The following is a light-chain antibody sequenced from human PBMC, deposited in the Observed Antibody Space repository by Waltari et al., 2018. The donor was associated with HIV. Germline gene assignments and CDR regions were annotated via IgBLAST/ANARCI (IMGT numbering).Light chain of an antibody. J-gene: IGKJ1*01. CDR2: GAS. CDR3: QQPNTFPPT. V-gene: IGKV1-12*01. CDR1: QDIRTN. Sequence: DIQMTQSPSSISASVGDSVTITCRASQDIRTNLAWYQFKVGRAPRLLIYGASSLSTGGPSRFRGSGSGTDFTLTITSRQPEDFATFYCQQPNTFPPTFGQGTKVEIK.